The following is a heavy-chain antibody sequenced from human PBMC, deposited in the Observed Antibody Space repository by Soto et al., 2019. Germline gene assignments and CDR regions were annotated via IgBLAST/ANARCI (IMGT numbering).Heavy chain of an antibody. D-gene: IGHD2-8*01. J-gene: IGHJ4*02. CDR1: GGSISSGGYY. CDR2: IYYSGST. CDR3: ARDWCTNGVCRLDY. V-gene: IGHV4-31*03. Sequence: QVQLQESGPGLVKPSQTLSLTCTVSGGSISSGGYYWGWIRQHPGKGLEWIGYIYYSGSTYYNPSLKSRVTISVDTSKNQFSLKLSSVTAADTAVYYCARDWCTNGVCRLDYWGQGTLVTVSS.